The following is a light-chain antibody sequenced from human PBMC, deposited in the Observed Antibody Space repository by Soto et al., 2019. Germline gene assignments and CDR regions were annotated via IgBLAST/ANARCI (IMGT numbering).Light chain of an antibody. CDR1: QSVSSN. J-gene: IGKJ1*01. Sequence: EIVMTQSPATLSVSPGERATLSCRASQSVSSNLAWYQQKPGQAPRRLIYGTSTRATGIPARFSGSGSGTEFTLTISSLQSEDFAVYYRQQYNNWPQTFGQGTKVEIK. V-gene: IGKV3-15*01. CDR2: GTS. CDR3: QQYNNWPQT.